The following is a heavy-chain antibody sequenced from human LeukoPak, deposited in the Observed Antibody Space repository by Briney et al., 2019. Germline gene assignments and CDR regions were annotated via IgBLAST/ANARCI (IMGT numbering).Heavy chain of an antibody. CDR2: IYYSGST. D-gene: IGHD3-10*01. Sequence: SETLSLTCTVSGGSISSSSYYWGWTRQPPGKGLEWIGSIYYSGSTYYNPSLKSRVTISVDTSKNQFSLKLSSVTAADTAVYYCARRRYYGPPYYYYMDVWGKGTTVTISS. CDR1: GGSISSSSYY. J-gene: IGHJ6*03. CDR3: ARRRYYGPPYYYYMDV. V-gene: IGHV4-39*01.